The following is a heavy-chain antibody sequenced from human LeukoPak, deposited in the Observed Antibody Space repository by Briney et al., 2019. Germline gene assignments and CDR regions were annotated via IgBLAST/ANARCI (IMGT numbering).Heavy chain of an antibody. CDR3: ARFYYDSSGYYSIIPYFDY. Sequence: SETLSLTCTVSGGSISSGDYYWSWIRQPPGKGLEWIGYIYYSGSTYYNPSLKSRVTISVDTSKNQFSLKLSSVTAADTAVYYCARFYYDSSGYYSIIPYFDYWGQGTLVTVSS. V-gene: IGHV4-30-4*01. CDR1: GGSISSGDYY. CDR2: IYYSGST. D-gene: IGHD3-22*01. J-gene: IGHJ4*02.